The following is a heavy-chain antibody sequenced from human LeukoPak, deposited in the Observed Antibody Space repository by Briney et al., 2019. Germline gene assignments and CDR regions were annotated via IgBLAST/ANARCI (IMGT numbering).Heavy chain of an antibody. Sequence: PSETLSLTCTVSGGSIRSYYWSWIRQPPGKGLEWIGYIHYSGTTNYNPSLKSRVIISIDTSNNQFSLRLSSVTAADTAVYYCARSSSSSWSHLDYWGQGTLVTVSS. CDR3: ARSSSSSWSHLDY. CDR2: IHYSGTT. D-gene: IGHD6-13*01. CDR1: GGSIRSYY. J-gene: IGHJ4*02. V-gene: IGHV4-59*01.